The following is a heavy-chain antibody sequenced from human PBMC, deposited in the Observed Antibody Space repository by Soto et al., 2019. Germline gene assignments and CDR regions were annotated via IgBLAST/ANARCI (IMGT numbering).Heavy chain of an antibody. Sequence: EVQLVESGGGLVQPGGSLRLSCAASGFTFSSYWMSWVRQAPGKGLEWVANIKQDGSEKYYVDSVKGRFTISRDNAKNSLYLQMNSLRAEDTAVYYCARDLRSGYDFYYYGMDVWGQGTTVTVSS. CDR3: ARDLRSGYDFYYYGMDV. CDR2: IKQDGSEK. J-gene: IGHJ6*02. D-gene: IGHD5-12*01. CDR1: GFTFSSYW. V-gene: IGHV3-7*01.